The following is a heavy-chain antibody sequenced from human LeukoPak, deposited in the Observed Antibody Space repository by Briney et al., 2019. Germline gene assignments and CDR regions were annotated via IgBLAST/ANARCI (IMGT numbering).Heavy chain of an antibody. Sequence: GGSLRLSCAASGSTSDDYGMSWVRQAPGKGLEWVSGINRNGGSTGYADSVKGRFTISRDYAKNSLYLQMNSLRAEDTALYHCARGNSNFDYWGQGTLVTVSS. CDR3: ARGNSNFDY. V-gene: IGHV3-20*01. CDR1: GSTSDDYG. J-gene: IGHJ4*02. CDR2: INRNGGST. D-gene: IGHD4-23*01.